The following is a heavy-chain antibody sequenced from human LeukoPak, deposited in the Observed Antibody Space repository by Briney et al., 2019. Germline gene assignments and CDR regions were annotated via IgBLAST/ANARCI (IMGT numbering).Heavy chain of an antibody. Sequence: SETLSLTCTVSGGSISSSSYYWGWIRQPPGKGLEWIGSIYYSGSAYYNPSLKSRVTISVDTSKNQFSLKLSSVTAADTAVYYCARDRYCSSTSCYRYMDVWGKGTTVTVSS. CDR1: GGSISSSSYY. D-gene: IGHD2-2*01. CDR2: IYYSGSA. CDR3: ARDRYCSSTSCYRYMDV. V-gene: IGHV4-39*07. J-gene: IGHJ6*03.